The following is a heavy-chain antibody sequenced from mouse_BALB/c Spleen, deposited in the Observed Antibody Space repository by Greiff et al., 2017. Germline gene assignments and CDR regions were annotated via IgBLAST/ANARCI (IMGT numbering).Heavy chain of an antibody. V-gene: IGHV1S127*01. CDR2: IDPSNSET. CDR1: GYTFTSYW. Sequence: QVQLQQSGPELVRPGASVKMSCKASGYTFTSYWMHWVKQRPGQGLEWIGMIDPSNSETRLNQKFKDKATLTVDNSSSTAYMELRSLTSEDSAVYYCARDYGSSSFAYWGQGTLVTVSA. CDR3: ARDYGSSSFAY. D-gene: IGHD1-1*01. J-gene: IGHJ3*01.